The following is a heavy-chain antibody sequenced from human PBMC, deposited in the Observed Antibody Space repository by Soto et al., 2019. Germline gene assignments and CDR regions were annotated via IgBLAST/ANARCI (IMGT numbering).Heavy chain of an antibody. Sequence: EVQLVESGGGLIHPGGSLRLSCAASGFNVNSDYMNWVRQTPGKGLAWVASIYSGETTYYADSVRGRFTISSDKSKNTLYFQLSSLRIEDTAVYYCTRDGRGLGRLSLFEYWGQGVLVTVSS. CDR1: GFNVNSDY. D-gene: IGHD2-21*02. CDR2: IYSGETT. V-gene: IGHV3-53*01. J-gene: IGHJ4*02. CDR3: TRDGRGLGRLSLFEY.